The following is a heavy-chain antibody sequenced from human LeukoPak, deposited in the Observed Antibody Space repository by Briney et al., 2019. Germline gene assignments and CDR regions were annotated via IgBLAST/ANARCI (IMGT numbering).Heavy chain of an antibody. CDR1: GFTFSSYG. J-gene: IGHJ4*02. CDR3: AREHWPRLD. V-gene: IGHV3-7*01. Sequence: GGSPRLSCAASGFTFSSYGMDWVRQAPGKGLEWVANIREDESEKNYVDSVKGRFTISRDNAWNSLYLQMNSLRPEDTAVYYCAREHWPRLDWGQGTLVTVSS. CDR2: IREDESEK.